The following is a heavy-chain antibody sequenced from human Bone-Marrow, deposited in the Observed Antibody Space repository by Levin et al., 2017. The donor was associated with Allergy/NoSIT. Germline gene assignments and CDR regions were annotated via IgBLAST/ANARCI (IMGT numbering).Heavy chain of an antibody. D-gene: IGHD5-12*01. J-gene: IGHJ6*03. CDR2: IWYDGSNK. CDR1: GFTFSSYG. V-gene: IGHV3-33*01. CDR3: ARDLFSGYSGYDHYYYYYYMDV. Sequence: GESLKISCAASGFTFSSYGMHWVRQAPGKGLEWVAVIWYDGSNKYYADSVKGRFTISRDNSKNTLYLQMNSLRAEDTAVYYCARDLFSGYSGYDHYYYYYYMDVWGKGTTVTVSS.